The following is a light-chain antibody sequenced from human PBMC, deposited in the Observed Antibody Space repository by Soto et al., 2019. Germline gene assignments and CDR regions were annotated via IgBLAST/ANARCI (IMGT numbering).Light chain of an antibody. J-gene: IGKJ1*01. CDR2: GAS. Sequence: EIVLTPSPGTPSPSPLQRATLSCRASQSVSNNYLAWYQQKPGQDPRLLIYGASNRATGIPDRFSGSGSGTDFTLTISRLEPEDFAVYYCQQYGSSGTVGQGTKVDIK. CDR1: QSVSNNY. V-gene: IGKV3-20*01. CDR3: QQYGSSGT.